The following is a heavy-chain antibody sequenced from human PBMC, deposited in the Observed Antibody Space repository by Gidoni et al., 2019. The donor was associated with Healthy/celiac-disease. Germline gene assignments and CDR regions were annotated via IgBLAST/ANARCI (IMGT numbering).Heavy chain of an antibody. D-gene: IGHD6-19*01. CDR3: ARDFPEDHSGWYEGPFDY. CDR2: ISYDGSNK. CDR1: GFTSRSYA. V-gene: IGHV3-30-3*01. J-gene: IGHJ4*02. Sequence: QVQLVDSGGGVVQPGRSLRLSCAASGFTSRSYAMHWVRQAPGKGLEWVAVISYDGSNKYYADSVKGRFTISRDNSKNTLYLQMNSLRAEDTAVYYCARDFPEDHSGWYEGPFDYWGQGTLVTVSS.